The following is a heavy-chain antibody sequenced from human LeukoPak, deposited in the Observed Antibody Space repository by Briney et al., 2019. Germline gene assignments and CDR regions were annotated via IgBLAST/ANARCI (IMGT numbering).Heavy chain of an antibody. J-gene: IGHJ4*02. Sequence: GESLSLSCAASGFSFRNYAMTWFRQAPGKGLEWVSVICTSGLSRNYADSVKGRFTISRDNSKNTLYLEMNSLRDEDTAVYYCAKGTSIVVVPIVVYYFDSWGQGTRATVSS. CDR1: GFSFRNYA. CDR3: AKGTSIVVVPIVVYYFDS. D-gene: IGHD2-2*01. CDR2: ICTSGLSR. V-gene: IGHV3-23*05.